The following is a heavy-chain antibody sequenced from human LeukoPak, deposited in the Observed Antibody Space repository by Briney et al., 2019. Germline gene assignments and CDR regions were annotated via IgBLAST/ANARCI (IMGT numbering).Heavy chain of an antibody. CDR2: MYYSGST. V-gene: IGHV4-39*01. D-gene: IGHD3-22*01. CDR3: ARLGSSGYYYSNWFDP. CDR1: GGSVSISSYF. J-gene: IGHJ5*02. Sequence: PSETLSLTCNVSGGSVSISSYFWGWIRQPPGKGLEWIGSMYYSGSTYYNPSLKSRVTISVDTSKNQFSLKLSSVTAADTAVYYCARLGSSGYYYSNWFDPWGQGTLVTVSS.